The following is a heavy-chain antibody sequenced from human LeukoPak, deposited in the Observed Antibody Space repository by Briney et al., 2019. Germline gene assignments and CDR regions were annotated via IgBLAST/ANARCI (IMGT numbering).Heavy chain of an antibody. CDR3: ATKDPGYSSSWAFDY. CDR1: GGTFSSYA. Sequence: ASVKVSCKASGGTFSSYAISWVRQAPGQGLEWMGGIIPIFGTANYAQKFQGRVTIITDESTSTAYMELSSLRSEDTAVYYCATKDPGYSSSWAFDYWGQGTLVTVSS. J-gene: IGHJ4*02. V-gene: IGHV1-69*05. CDR2: IIPIFGTA. D-gene: IGHD6-13*01.